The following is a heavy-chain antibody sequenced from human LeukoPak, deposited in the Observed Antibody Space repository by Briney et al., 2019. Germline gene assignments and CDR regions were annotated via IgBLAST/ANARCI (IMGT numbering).Heavy chain of an antibody. D-gene: IGHD3-10*01. Sequence: SETLSLTCTVSDYSISSDYYWGWIRQPPGKGLEWIGSVFHSGSTYYTPSLKSRVTISVDTSKNHFSLKLRSVTAADTAVYYCARENYGSGSYYLPSWYFDLWGRGTLVTVSS. CDR3: ARENYGSGSYYLPSWYFDL. V-gene: IGHV4-38-2*02. CDR1: DYSISSDYY. CDR2: VFHSGST. J-gene: IGHJ2*01.